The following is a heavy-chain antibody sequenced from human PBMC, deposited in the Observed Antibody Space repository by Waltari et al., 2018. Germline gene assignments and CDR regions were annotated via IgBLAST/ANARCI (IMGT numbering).Heavy chain of an antibody. CDR2: IYYSGST. J-gene: IGHJ4*02. D-gene: IGHD2-2*01. CDR3: ARDTLGMPTD. Sequence: QVQLQESGPGLVQPSETLSLTCTVSGGSISSYYWRWIRQPPGKGLEWIGYIYYSGSTNYNPSLKSRVTISVDTSKNQFSLKLSSVTAADTAVYYCARDTLGMPTDWGQGTLVTVSS. V-gene: IGHV4-59*01. CDR1: GGSISSYY.